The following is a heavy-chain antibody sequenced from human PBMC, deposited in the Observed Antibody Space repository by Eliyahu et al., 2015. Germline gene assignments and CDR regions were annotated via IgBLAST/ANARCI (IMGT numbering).Heavy chain of an antibody. D-gene: IGHD1-1*01. CDR3: ARGPPYMESFAK. J-gene: IGHJ3*01. CDR1: GFSFIDTH. CDR2: INSNEQSI. Sequence: QVQLVESGGGLVKPGGSLRLSCAASGFSFIDTHMSWIRQVPGKGLEWISYINSNEQSIYYAASVRGRXTISRDIATNSLFLQMNSLRAEDTAVYYCARGPPYMESFAKWGQGTVVTVSS. V-gene: IGHV3-11*01.